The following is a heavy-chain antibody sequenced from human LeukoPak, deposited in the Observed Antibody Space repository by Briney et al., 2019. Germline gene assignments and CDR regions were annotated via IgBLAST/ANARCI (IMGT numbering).Heavy chain of an antibody. J-gene: IGHJ4*02. Sequence: SVKVSCKASGYTFTSYDISWVRQAPGQGLEWMGGIIPIFGTANYAQKFQGRVTITADESTSTGYTELSSLRSEDTAVYYCASKRGYSYGLDYWGQGTLVTVSS. V-gene: IGHV1-69*13. CDR2: IIPIFGTA. CDR1: GYTFTSYD. D-gene: IGHD5-18*01. CDR3: ASKRGYSYGLDY.